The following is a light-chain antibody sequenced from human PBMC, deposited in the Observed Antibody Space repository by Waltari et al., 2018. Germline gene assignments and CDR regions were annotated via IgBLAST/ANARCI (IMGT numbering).Light chain of an antibody. Sequence: DIQMTKSPSTLSASVGDRVTITCRASQSIGSWLAWYQQKPGKAPNLLIYEATSLESGVPSRFSASGSGTEFTLTISSLQPDDFATYYCQRYNSYPITFGPGTKVDI. V-gene: IGKV1-5*03. CDR2: EAT. CDR1: QSIGSW. CDR3: QRYNSYPIT. J-gene: IGKJ3*01.